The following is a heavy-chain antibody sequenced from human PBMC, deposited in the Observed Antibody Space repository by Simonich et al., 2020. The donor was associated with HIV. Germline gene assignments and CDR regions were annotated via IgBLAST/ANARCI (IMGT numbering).Heavy chain of an antibody. D-gene: IGHD2-8*02. J-gene: IGHJ3*02. V-gene: IGHV3-74*01. Sequence: EVQLVESGGDLVQPEGSLRLSCAASGFTFSTYWMHWVRQAPVKGLVWVSRVNSDGRSTSYADSVKGRFTISRDNAKNTLYLQMNSLRAEDTSVYYCARDLVGSAFDIWGQGTMVTVSS. CDR1: GFTFSTYW. CDR2: VNSDGRST. CDR3: ARDLVGSAFDI.